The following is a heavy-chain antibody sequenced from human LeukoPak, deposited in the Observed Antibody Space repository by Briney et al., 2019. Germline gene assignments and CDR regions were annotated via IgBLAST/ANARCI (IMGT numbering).Heavy chain of an antibody. D-gene: IGHD5-12*01. Sequence: PGGTLRLSCAASGFTFSSYGMSWVRQAPGQGLEWVSAISGSGGSTYYADSVKGRFTISRDNSKNTLYLQMNSLRAEDTAVYYCAKASIDIVATDYYMDVLGKGTTVTISS. CDR2: ISGSGGST. J-gene: IGHJ6*03. CDR3: AKASIDIVATDYYMDV. CDR1: GFTFSSYG. V-gene: IGHV3-23*01.